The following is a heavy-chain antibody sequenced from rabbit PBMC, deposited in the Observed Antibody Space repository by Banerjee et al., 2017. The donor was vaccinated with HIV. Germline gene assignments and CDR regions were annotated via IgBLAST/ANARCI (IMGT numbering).Heavy chain of an antibody. CDR3: AREDYSDDDYGDYDL. J-gene: IGHJ4*01. CDR2: IYTGSGSA. V-gene: IGHV1S45*01. D-gene: IGHD2-1*01. Sequence: QEQLVESGGGLVQPGGSLKLSCKASGFSFSSSYSYWICWVRQAPGKGLEWIGCIYTGSGSAYYASWAKGRFTISKTSSTTVTLQMTSLTAADTATYFCAREDYSDDDYGDYDLWGPGTLVTVS. CDR1: GFSFSSSYSYW.